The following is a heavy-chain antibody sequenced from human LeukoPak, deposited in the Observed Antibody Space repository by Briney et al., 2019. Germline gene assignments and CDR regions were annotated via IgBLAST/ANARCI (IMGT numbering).Heavy chain of an antibody. J-gene: IGHJ5*02. V-gene: IGHV4-4*07. D-gene: IGHD3-10*01. CDR3: ARMLGGSGSYNWFDP. CDR2: IYTSGST. CDR1: GGSISSYY. Sequence: SETLSLTCTVSGGSISSYYWSWIRQPAGKGLEWIGRIYTSGSTNYNPSLKSRVTMSIDTSKNQFSLKLSSVTAADTAVYCARMLGGSGSYNWFDPWGQGTLVTVSS.